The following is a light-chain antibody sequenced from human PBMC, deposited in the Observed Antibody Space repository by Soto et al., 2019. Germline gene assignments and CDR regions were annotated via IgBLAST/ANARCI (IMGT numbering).Light chain of an antibody. J-gene: IGLJ1*01. CDR2: DNN. V-gene: IGLV1-51*01. CDR1: SSNIGNNY. CDR3: GTWDSSLSAYV. Sequence: QSVLTQPPSVSAAPGQKVTISCSGSSSNIGNNYVSWYQQLPRTAPKLLIYDNNKRPSGIPDRFSGSKSDTSATLGITGLQTRDEADYYCGTWDSSLSAYVFGTGTKV.